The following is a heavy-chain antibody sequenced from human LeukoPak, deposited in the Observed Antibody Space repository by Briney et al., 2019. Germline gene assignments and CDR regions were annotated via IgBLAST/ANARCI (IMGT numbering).Heavy chain of an antibody. V-gene: IGHV3-66*01. CDR3: ARESRELLWFGESYYFDY. D-gene: IGHD3-10*01. CDR1: GFTVSSNY. Sequence: GGSLRLSCAASGFTVSSNYMSWVRQAPGKGLEWVSVIYSGGSTYYADSVKGRFTISRDNSKNTLYLQMNSLRAEDTAVYYCARESRELLWFGESYYFDYWGQGTLVTVSS. J-gene: IGHJ4*02. CDR2: IYSGGST.